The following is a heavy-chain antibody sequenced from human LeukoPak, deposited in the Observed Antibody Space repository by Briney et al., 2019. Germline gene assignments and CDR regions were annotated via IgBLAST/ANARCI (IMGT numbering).Heavy chain of an antibody. D-gene: IGHD2-2*01. V-gene: IGHV4-39*07. CDR1: GGSISSSSDY. CDR3: AGGVVVPAAISARSNRFDP. Sequence: PSETLSLICTVSGGSISSSSDYWGRIRQPPGKGLEWVGSIDYSGSAYYNPSLKSRVTISVDTSKNQFSLKLSSVTAADTAVYYCAGGVVVPAAISARSNRFDPWGQGTLVTVSS. CDR2: IDYSGSA. J-gene: IGHJ5*02.